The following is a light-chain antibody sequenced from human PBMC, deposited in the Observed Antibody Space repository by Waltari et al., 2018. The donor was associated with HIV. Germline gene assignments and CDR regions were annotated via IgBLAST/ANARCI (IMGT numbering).Light chain of an antibody. CDR3: ASYGDTNRVL. CDR2: EVN. CDR1: SSHVGGYEY. Sequence: QSALTQPPSASGSLGQSVPISCTGTSSHVGGYEYVSRYQHHPDKPPKLIISEVNNRPSVVPDRFSGSKSDTSASLTVAGLQDDDEAHYYCASYGDTNRVLFGGGTRVTVL. J-gene: IGLJ6*01. V-gene: IGLV2-8*01.